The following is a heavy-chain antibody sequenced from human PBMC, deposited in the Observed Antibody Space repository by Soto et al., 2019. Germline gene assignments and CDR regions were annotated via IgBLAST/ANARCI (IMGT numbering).Heavy chain of an antibody. CDR2: IYYSGST. V-gene: IGHV4-39*01. J-gene: IGHJ6*02. Sequence: SETLSLTCTFSGGSISSSSYYWGWIRQPPGKGLEWIGSIYYSGSTYYNPSLKSRVTISVDTSKNQFSLKLSSVTAADTAVYYCAKNCGGDCYSGYYGMDVWGQGTTVTVSS. CDR1: GGSISSSSYY. CDR3: AKNCGGDCYSGYYGMDV. D-gene: IGHD2-21*02.